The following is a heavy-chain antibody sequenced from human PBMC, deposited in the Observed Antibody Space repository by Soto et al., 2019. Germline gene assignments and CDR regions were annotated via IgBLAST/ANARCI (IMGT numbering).Heavy chain of an antibody. CDR1: GFTFNSSE. J-gene: IGHJ5*02. CDR2: ISSSGSTI. CDR3: ARDVIRKASNWFGP. Sequence: GGPLRLSCAASGFTFNSSEMNWVRQAPGKGLEGGSYISSSGSTIYYADSVKGRFTISRDNAKNSLYLQMNSLRAEDTAVYYCARDVIRKASNWFGPWGQGTLVTVSS. V-gene: IGHV3-48*03. D-gene: IGHD3-10*01.